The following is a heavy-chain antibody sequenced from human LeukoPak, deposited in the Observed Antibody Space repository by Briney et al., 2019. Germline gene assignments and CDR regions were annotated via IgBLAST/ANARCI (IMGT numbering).Heavy chain of an antibody. CDR2: VYYGGNP. J-gene: IGHJ5*02. CDR1: GGSISSSSNY. Sequence: PSETLSLTCTVSGGSISSSSNYWAWIRQPPGKGLEWIGSVYYGGNPYYKPSLKSRVIISVDPSKNQFSLELTSVTAADTAVYYCARPVGTGYVRWFDPWGQGTLVTVSS. V-gene: IGHV4-39*01. CDR3: ARPVGTGYVRWFDP. D-gene: IGHD3-9*01.